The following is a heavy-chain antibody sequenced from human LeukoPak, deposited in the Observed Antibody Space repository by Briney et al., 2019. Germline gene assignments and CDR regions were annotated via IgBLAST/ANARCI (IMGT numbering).Heavy chain of an antibody. CDR1: GGSFSGYY. D-gene: IGHD6-19*01. V-gene: IGHV4-34*01. CDR3: ARRSGSSGWSYFDY. Sequence: SETLSLTCAVYGGSFSGYYWSWIRQPPGKGLEWIGEINHSGSTNYNPSLKSRVTISVDTSKNQFSLKLSSVTAADTAVYYCARRSGSSGWSYFDYWGQGTLVTVSS. J-gene: IGHJ4*02. CDR2: INHSGST.